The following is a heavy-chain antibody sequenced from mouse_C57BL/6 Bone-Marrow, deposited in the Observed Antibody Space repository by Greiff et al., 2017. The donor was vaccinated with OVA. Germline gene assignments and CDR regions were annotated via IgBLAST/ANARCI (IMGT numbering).Heavy chain of an antibody. CDR2: IHPNSGGT. CDR1: GYTFTSYW. D-gene: IGHD4-1*01. J-gene: IGHJ2*01. Sequence: QFQLQQPGAELVKPGASVKLSCKASGYTFTSYWMHWVKQRPGQGLEWIGMIHPNSGGTNYNEKFKSKATLTVDKSSSTAYMHLSRLSSDDSAGYYCAIANGVYFDYWGQGTTLTVSS. CDR3: AIANGVYFDY. V-gene: IGHV1-64*01.